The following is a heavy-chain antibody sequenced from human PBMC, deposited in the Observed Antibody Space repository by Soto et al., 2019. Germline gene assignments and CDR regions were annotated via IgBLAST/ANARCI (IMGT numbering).Heavy chain of an antibody. Sequence: QVQLVESGGGVVQPGRSLRLSCAASGFTFSSYGMHWVRQAPGKGLEWVAVISYDGSNKYYAASVKGRFTISRDNSKNTLYLEMNSLRAEDTAVYYCTKDNYYYYGMDVWGQGTTVTVSS. CDR1: GFTFSSYG. CDR2: ISYDGSNK. CDR3: TKDNYYYYGMDV. V-gene: IGHV3-30*18. J-gene: IGHJ6*02.